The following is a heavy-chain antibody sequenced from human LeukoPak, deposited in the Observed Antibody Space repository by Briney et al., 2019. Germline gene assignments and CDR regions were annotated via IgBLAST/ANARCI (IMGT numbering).Heavy chain of an antibody. CDR3: ARDVSGTDPYFDY. Sequence: ASVKVSCKASGYTFTGYYMHWVRQAPGQGLEWMGWINPNSGGTNYAQKFQGRVTMTRDTSISTAYMELSRLRSDDTAVYYCARDVSGTDPYFDYWGQGNLVTVSS. D-gene: IGHD3-3*01. V-gene: IGHV1-2*02. CDR2: INPNSGGT. J-gene: IGHJ4*02. CDR1: GYTFTGYY.